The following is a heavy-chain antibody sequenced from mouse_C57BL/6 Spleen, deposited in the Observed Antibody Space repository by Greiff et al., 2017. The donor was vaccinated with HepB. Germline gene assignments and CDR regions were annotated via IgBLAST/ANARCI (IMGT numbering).Heavy chain of an antibody. CDR1: GYSITSGYY. CDR3: ARGYDYDVFDY. CDR2: ISYDGSN. Sequence: EVKLMESGPGLVKPSQSLSLTCSVTGYSITSGYYWNWIRQFPGNKLEWMGYISYDGSNNYNPSLKNRISITRDTSKNQFFLKLNSVTTEDTATYYCARGYDYDVFDYWGQGTTLTVSS. D-gene: IGHD2-4*01. V-gene: IGHV3-6*01. J-gene: IGHJ2*01.